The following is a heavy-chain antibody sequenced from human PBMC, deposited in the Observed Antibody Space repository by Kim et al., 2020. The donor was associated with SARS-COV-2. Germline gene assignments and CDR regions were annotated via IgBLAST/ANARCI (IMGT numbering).Heavy chain of an antibody. Sequence: YAAPVKGRFTISRDDSKNTLYLQMNSLKTEDTAVYYCTTDWWYGDQRGAHWGQGTLVTVSS. D-gene: IGHD4-17*01. J-gene: IGHJ4*02. V-gene: IGHV3-15*01. CDR3: TTDWWYGDQRGAH.